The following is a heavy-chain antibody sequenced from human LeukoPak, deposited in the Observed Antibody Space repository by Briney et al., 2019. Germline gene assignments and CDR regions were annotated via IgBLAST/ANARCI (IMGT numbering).Heavy chain of an antibody. CDR2: ISYDGSSK. D-gene: IGHD5-18*01. J-gene: IGHJ3*02. CDR3: ARARSSYGYGDAFDI. V-gene: IGHV3-30*04. CDR1: GFTFSTYA. Sequence: GGSLRLSCAASGFTFSTYAMHWVRQAPGEGLEWVAVISYDGSSKYYADSVKGRFTISRDNSKNTLYLQMNSLRAEDTAVYYCARARSSYGYGDAFDIWGQGTMVTVSS.